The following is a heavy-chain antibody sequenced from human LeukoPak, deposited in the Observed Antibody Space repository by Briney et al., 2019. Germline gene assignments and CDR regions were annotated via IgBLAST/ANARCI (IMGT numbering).Heavy chain of an antibody. V-gene: IGHV3-33*01. D-gene: IGHD2-15*01. CDR1: GYTLRSYG. CDR2: IWYDGSRE. Sequence: GRSLRLSCAASGYTLRSYGMHWVRQAPGKGLEWVAAIWYDGSREYYADSVKGRFTISRDDSKSTLYLQMNSLRDEDTAVYYCARDPCSARSCPPWDWGQGTQVIVSS. CDR3: ARDPCSARSCPPWD. J-gene: IGHJ4*01.